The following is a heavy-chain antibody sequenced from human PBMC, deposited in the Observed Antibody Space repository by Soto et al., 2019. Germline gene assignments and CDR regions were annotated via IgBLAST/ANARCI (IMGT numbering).Heavy chain of an antibody. D-gene: IGHD4-4*01. J-gene: IGHJ4*02. CDR2: ISGSGGST. CDR3: ARVPQSDLPLVDY. V-gene: IGHV3-23*01. CDR1: GFTFSNYA. Sequence: GGSLRLSCAASGFTFSNYAMNWVRQAPGKGLEWVSAISGSGGSTYYADSVKGRFTISRDNSKNTLYVQMNSLRAEDTAVYYCARVPQSDLPLVDYWGQGTLVTVSS.